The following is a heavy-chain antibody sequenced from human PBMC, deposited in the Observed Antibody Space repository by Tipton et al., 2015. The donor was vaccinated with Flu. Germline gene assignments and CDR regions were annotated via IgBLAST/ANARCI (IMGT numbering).Heavy chain of an antibody. CDR1: NGSLSTHY. CDR3: ARAYCSGGGCHSEGDDAFDI. J-gene: IGHJ3*02. D-gene: IGHD2-15*01. CDR2: IYNSVYT. V-gene: IGHV4-59*08. Sequence: TLSLTCIVSNGSLSTHYWNWIRQSPGKGLEWIGYIYNSVYTKHNPSLKSRVTISLDTSKNQFSLKLSSVTAADTAMYNCARAYCSGGGCHSEGDDAFDIWGQGTTVTVSS.